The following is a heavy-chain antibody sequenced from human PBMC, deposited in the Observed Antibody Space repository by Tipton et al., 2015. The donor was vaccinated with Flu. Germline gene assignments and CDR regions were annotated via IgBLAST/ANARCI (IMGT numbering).Heavy chain of an antibody. CDR2: INHSGST. J-gene: IGHJ6*02. D-gene: IGHD4/OR15-4a*01. CDR3: ARDRAGEDYDYGRDV. V-gene: IGHV4-34*01. Sequence: TLSLTCAVYGGSLSGYYWSWIRQSPGKGLEWIGEINHSGSTNYNPSLKSRLTISLDMSKNQFSLNLMSVTAADTAVYYCARDRAGEDYDYGRDVWGQGTAVTV. CDR1: GGSLSGYY.